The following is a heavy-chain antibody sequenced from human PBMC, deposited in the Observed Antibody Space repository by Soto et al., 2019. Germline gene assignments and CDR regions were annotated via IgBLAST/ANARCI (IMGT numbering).Heavy chain of an antibody. CDR1: GFSFSTSGVG. J-gene: IGHJ5*02. Sequence: QITLKESGPTLVKPTQTLTLTCTFFGFSFSTSGVGVGWIRQPPGKALEWLALIYWDGDERYSPSLKSRLTNXKXTXXNQVVLTMTNMDPVDTATYYCAHSPHPSFWYWFDPWGQGTLVTISS. CDR2: IYWDGDE. CDR3: AHSPHPSFWYWFDP. D-gene: IGHD2-8*02. V-gene: IGHV2-5*02.